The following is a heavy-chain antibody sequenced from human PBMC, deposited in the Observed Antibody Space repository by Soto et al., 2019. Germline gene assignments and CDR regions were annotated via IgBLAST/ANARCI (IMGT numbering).Heavy chain of an antibody. Sequence: PGGSLRLSCAASGFTFSTYSINWVRQAPGKGLEWISYISDNSSVIYYADAVKGRFTISRDNAKNSLYLQMNSLRDEDTAVYYCARDRDAYCSKGICSGSYLDYWGQGTLVNVSS. CDR3: ARDRDAYCSKGICSGSYLDY. CDR2: ISDNSSVI. V-gene: IGHV3-48*02. J-gene: IGHJ4*02. CDR1: GFTFSTYS. D-gene: IGHD2-8*01.